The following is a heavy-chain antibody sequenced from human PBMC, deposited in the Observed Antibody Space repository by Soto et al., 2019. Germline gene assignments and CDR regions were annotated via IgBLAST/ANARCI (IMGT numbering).Heavy chain of an antibody. CDR1: GDSVSSNSAA. CDR3: ARGEQYSGRIFDY. V-gene: IGHV6-1*01. D-gene: IGHD1-26*01. J-gene: IGHJ4*02. Sequence: PSQTLSLTCVISGDSVSSNSAAWNWIWQSPSRGLEWLGRTYYRSKWYSDYAASVESRITVNPDTSKNHFSLQLNSVTPEDTAVYYCARGEQYSGRIFDYWGQGTLVTVST. CDR2: TYYRSKWYS.